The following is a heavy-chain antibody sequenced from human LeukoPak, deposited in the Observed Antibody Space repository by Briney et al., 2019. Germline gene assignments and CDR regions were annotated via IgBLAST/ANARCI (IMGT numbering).Heavy chain of an antibody. V-gene: IGHV3-53*01. CDR1: GFTFSSYS. CDR3: AREITLHYYDSSGYYDY. D-gene: IGHD3-22*01. CDR2: IYSGGST. J-gene: IGHJ4*02. Sequence: PGGSLRLSCAASGFTFSSYSMNWVRQAPGKGLEWVSVIYSGGSTYYADSVKGRFTISRDNSKNTLYLQMNSLRAEDTAVYYCAREITLHYYDSSGYYDYWGQGTLVSVAS.